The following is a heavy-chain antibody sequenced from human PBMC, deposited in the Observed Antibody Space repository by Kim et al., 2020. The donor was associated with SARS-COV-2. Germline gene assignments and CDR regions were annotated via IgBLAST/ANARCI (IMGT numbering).Heavy chain of an antibody. V-gene: IGHV3-30*04. J-gene: IGHJ6*02. Sequence: GGSLRLSCEASGFTFSRYAMHWVRQAPGTGLEWVTVISFVGSKKYYADSVKGRFTISRDNSKNTLFLQMNSLRPEDTAVYYCVGYCSGGSCSPRYYFGMDVWRQGTTVTVSS. CDR3: VGYCSGGSCSPRYYFGMDV. CDR1: GFTFSRYA. D-gene: IGHD2-15*01. CDR2: ISFVGSKK.